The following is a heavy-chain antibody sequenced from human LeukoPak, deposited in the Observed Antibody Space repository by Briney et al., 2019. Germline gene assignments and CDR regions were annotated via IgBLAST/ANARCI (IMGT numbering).Heavy chain of an antibody. J-gene: IGHJ5*02. CDR3: ARLYYDSSGQFDP. CDR1: GGSVSSGSYY. V-gene: IGHV4-61*01. D-gene: IGHD3-22*01. CDR2: IYYSGST. Sequence: SETLSPTCTVSGGSVSSGSYYWSWIRQPPGKGLEWIGYIYYSGSTNYNPSLKSRVTISVDTSKNQFSLKLSSVTAADTAVYYCARLYYDSSGQFDPWGQGTLVTVSS.